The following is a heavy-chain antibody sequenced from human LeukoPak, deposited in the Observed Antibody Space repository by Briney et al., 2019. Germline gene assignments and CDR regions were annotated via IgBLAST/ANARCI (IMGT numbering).Heavy chain of an antibody. CDR2: IYPGDSDN. D-gene: IGHD3-10*01. CDR3: ARLGQRLWFGENPTNNWFDP. CDR1: GYSFTSYW. V-gene: IGHV5-51*01. Sequence: GESLKISWKGSGYSFTSYWIGWGRQMPGKGLEWMGIIYPGDSDNRYSPSFQGQVTISADKSIRPAYLQWSSLKASDTAMYYCARLGQRLWFGENPTNNWFDPWGQGTLVTVSS. J-gene: IGHJ5*02.